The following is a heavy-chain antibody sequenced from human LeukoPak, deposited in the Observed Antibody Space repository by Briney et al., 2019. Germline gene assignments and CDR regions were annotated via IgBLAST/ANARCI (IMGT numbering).Heavy chain of an antibody. CDR3: ARFPMTTVTRGYWYFDL. CDR1: GFTFSSYA. V-gene: IGHV3-30*04. J-gene: IGHJ2*01. CDR2: ISYDGSNK. D-gene: IGHD4-17*01. Sequence: TGGSLRLSCAASGFTFSSYAMHWVRQAPGKGLGWVAVISYDGSNKYYADSVKGRFTISRDNSKNTLYLQMNSLRAEDTAVYYCARFPMTTVTRGYWYFDLWGRGTLVTVSS.